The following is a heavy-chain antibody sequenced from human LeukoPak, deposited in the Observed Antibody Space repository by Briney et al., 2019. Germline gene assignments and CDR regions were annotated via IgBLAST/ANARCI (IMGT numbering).Heavy chain of an antibody. Sequence: GRSLRLSCAASGFTFSRYAIHWVRQAPGKGLEWVAVILDDGTFTLYGDSVRGRFTISRDSSKNTLYLQMNSLRPEDTAVYYCARDPYRDAPDYFDYWGQGTLVTVSS. CDR1: GFTFSRYA. CDR3: ARDPYRDAPDYFDY. J-gene: IGHJ4*02. V-gene: IGHV3-30-3*01. D-gene: IGHD1-14*01. CDR2: ILDDGTFT.